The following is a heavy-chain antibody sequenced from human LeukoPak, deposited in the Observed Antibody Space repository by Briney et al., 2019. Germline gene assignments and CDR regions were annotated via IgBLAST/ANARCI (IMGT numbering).Heavy chain of an antibody. Sequence: GGSLRLSCAASGFTFSRYWMHWVRQAPGKGLVWVSRIDSDGSSTAYADSVKGRFTISRDNAKNTLYLQMNSLRAEDTAVYYCARDXXGXXPVDYXGQGTXXTVS. V-gene: IGHV3-74*01. CDR3: ARDXXGXXPVDY. CDR2: IDSDGSST. CDR1: GFTFSRYW. J-gene: IGHJ4*02.